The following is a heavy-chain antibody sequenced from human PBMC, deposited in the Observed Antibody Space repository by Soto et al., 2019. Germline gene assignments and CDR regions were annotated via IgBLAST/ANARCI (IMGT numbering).Heavy chain of an antibody. J-gene: IGHJ4*02. CDR2: VSHDGRNT. Sequence: VQLVESGGGVVQPGRSLRLSCAASGFTFSDYAMHWVRQAPGKGLEWVAVVSHDGRNTHYADSVKGRFTISRDSSKNTVSLELTRLGAGDTAVYYCAEGACQWLVTSAFNYWGQGALVTVSS. D-gene: IGHD6-19*01. CDR1: GFTFSDYA. V-gene: IGHV3-30*03. CDR3: AEGACQWLVTSAFNY.